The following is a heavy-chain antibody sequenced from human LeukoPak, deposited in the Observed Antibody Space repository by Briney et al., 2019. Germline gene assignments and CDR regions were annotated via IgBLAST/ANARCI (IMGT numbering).Heavy chain of an antibody. Sequence: PSETLSLTCTVSGGSISSFYWSWIRQPAGKGLEWIGRIDTSGNTNYNPSLKSRVTVSVDRSKNQFSLKLRSVTVADTAVYYCATKVMSGSYWGAFDIWGQGTLVTVSS. V-gene: IGHV4-4*07. CDR1: GGSISSFY. J-gene: IGHJ3*02. CDR3: ATKVMSGSYWGAFDI. D-gene: IGHD1-26*01. CDR2: IDTSGNT.